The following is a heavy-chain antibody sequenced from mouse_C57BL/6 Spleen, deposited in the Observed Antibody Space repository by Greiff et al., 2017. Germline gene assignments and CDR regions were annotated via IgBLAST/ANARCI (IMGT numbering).Heavy chain of an antibody. Sequence: EVNLVESGGGLVKPGGSLKLSCAASGFTFSSYAMSWVRQTPEKRLEWVATISDGGSYTYYPDNVKGRFTISRDNAKNNLYLQMSHLKSEDTAMYYCARDVYYGSSYGYAMDYWGQGTSVTVSS. CDR1: GFTFSSYA. V-gene: IGHV5-4*01. CDR3: ARDVYYGSSYGYAMDY. J-gene: IGHJ4*01. D-gene: IGHD1-1*01. CDR2: ISDGGSYT.